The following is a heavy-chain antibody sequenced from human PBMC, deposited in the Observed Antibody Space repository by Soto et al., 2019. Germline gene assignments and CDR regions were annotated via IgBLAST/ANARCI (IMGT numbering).Heavy chain of an antibody. D-gene: IGHD6-13*01. Sequence: PGGSLRLSCAASGFTFSDYYMSWFRQAPEKGREWVSYASGSGGVKLYADSVKGRFTISRDNAKNSLYLQLNSLRADDTAVYYCARLGSIAAAGTPDYWGQGTLVTVSS. V-gene: IGHV3-11*01. CDR3: ARLGSIAAAGTPDY. CDR1: GFTFSDYY. CDR2: ASGSGGVK. J-gene: IGHJ4*02.